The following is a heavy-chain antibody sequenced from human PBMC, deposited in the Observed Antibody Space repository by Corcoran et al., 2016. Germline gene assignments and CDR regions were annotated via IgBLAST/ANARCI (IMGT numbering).Heavy chain of an antibody. D-gene: IGHD6-19*01. V-gene: IGHV1-18*01. CDR3: ARDQGRGGQWLVWPLDY. Sequence: QVQLVQSGAEVKKPGASVKVSCKASGYTFTSYGISWVRQAPGQGLEWMGWISAYNGNTNYAQKLQGRVTMTTDTSTSTAYMELRSLRSDDTAGYYGARDQGRGGQWLVWPLDYWGQGTLVTVSS. CDR1: GYTFTSYG. CDR2: ISAYNGNT. J-gene: IGHJ4*02.